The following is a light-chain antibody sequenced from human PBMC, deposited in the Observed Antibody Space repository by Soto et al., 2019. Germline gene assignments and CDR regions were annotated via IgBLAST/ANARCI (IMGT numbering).Light chain of an antibody. J-gene: IGKJ2*01. V-gene: IGKV3-15*01. CDR2: DTS. Sequence: EIVVTQSPATLSASPGERVTLSCRASQFGSRRLAWYQQRLGQVPRLLIYDTSTRAPGISARFSGSGSGTEFTLTISSLQSEDFAVYYCQQFNSLPYTFGQGTKLEIK. CDR1: QFGSRR. CDR3: QQFNSLPYT.